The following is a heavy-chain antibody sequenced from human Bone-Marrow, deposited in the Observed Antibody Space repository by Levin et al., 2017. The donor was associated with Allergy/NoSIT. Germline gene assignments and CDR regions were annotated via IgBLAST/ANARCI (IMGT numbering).Heavy chain of an antibody. D-gene: IGHD3-3*01. J-gene: IGHJ4*02. V-gene: IGHV3-11*01. Sequence: GESLKISCAASGFTFSDYYMSWIRQAPGKGLEWVSYISSSGSTIYYADSVKGRFTISRDNAKNSLYLQMNSLRAEDTAVYYCARVSFGYDFWSGYYYYFDYWGQGTLVTVSS. CDR2: ISSSGSTI. CDR1: GFTFSDYY. CDR3: ARVSFGYDFWSGYYYYFDY.